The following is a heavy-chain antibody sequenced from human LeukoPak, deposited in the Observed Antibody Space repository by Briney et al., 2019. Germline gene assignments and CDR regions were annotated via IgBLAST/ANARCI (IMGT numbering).Heavy chain of an antibody. CDR1: GFTFSSYA. CDR3: ARNYYDSSGYYYVPNWFDP. Sequence: GGSLRLSCAASGFTFSSYAMSWVRQAPGKGLEWVSYISSSGSTIYYADSVKGRFTISRDNAKNSLYLQMYSLRAEDTAVYYCARNYYDSSGYYYVPNWFDPWGQGALVTVSS. CDR2: ISSSGSTI. V-gene: IGHV3-48*04. D-gene: IGHD3-22*01. J-gene: IGHJ5*02.